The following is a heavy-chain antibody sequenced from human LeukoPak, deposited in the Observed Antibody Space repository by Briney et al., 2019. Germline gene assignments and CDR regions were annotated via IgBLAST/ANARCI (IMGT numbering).Heavy chain of an antibody. CDR1: GFTFSTYW. Sequence: TGGSLRLSCAASGFTFSTYWMHWVRQAPGKGLVWVSRIYNDESSINYADSVKGRFTISRDNAKNTLYLQMNSLRAEDTAVYFCASSPGSLGNFDIWGQGTMVTVSS. CDR2: IYNDESSI. J-gene: IGHJ3*02. CDR3: ASSPGSLGNFDI. V-gene: IGHV3-74*01. D-gene: IGHD3-16*01.